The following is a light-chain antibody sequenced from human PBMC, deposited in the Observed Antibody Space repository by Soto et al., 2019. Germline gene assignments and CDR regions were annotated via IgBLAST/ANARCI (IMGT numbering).Light chain of an antibody. V-gene: IGKV3-20*01. CDR1: QSVRFY. J-gene: IGKJ4*01. Sequence: EIVLTQSPATLSGSPGERAALSCRASQSVRFYLSWYQQKPGQAPRLLIYESSNRATGISDRFSGSGSGADFTLTISRLEPEDFAVYYCQQYGSVPLTFGGGTKVEIK. CDR3: QQYGSVPLT. CDR2: ESS.